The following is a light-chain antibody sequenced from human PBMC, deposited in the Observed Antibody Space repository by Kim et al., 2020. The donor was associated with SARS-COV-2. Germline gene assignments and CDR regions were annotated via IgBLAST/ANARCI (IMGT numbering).Light chain of an antibody. CDR3: LQYHSYPVT. Sequence: DIQMTQSPSSVSASVGDTITITCRASHDISKWFGWYQQKPGKAPKSLIYGASILQTGVPSRFRGSGSGTDFSLTITSLQPEDFATYYCLQYHSYPVTFGGGTKVDIK. J-gene: IGKJ4*01. CDR1: HDISKW. V-gene: IGKV1D-16*01. CDR2: GAS.